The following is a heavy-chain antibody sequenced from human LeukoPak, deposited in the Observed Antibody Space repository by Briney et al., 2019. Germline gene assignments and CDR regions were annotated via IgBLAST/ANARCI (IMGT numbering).Heavy chain of an antibody. D-gene: IGHD4-17*01. CDR3: ARGERAYGDYGDYWYFDL. CDR2: IYYSGST. V-gene: IGHV4-39*01. J-gene: IGHJ2*01. CDR1: GGSISSSSYY. Sequence: PSETLSLTCTVSGGSISSSSYYWGWIRQPPGKGLEWIGSIYYSGSTYYNPSLKSRVTISVDTSKNQFSLKLSSVTAADTAVYYCARGERAYGDYGDYWYFDLWGRGTLVTVSS.